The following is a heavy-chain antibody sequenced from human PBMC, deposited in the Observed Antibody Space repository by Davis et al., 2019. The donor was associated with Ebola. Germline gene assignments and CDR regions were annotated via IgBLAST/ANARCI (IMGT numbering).Heavy chain of an antibody. Sequence: SETLSLTCAVSGGSISSGGYSWSWIRQPPGKGLEWIGYTYYSGSTHYNPSLKSRVTISGDTSRNQFSLKLSSVTAADTAVYYCARDGYNYSYFDYWGQGTLVTVSS. CDR2: TYYSGST. CDR1: GGSISSGGYS. D-gene: IGHD5-24*01. J-gene: IGHJ4*02. V-gene: IGHV4-30-4*07. CDR3: ARDGYNYSYFDY.